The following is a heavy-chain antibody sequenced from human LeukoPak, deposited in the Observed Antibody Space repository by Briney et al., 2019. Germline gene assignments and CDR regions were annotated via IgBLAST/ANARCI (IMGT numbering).Heavy chain of an antibody. Sequence: SETLSLTCTVSGGSISSGSYYWSWIRQPAGKGLEWIGRIYTSGSTNYNPSLKSRVTISVDTSRNQFSLKLSSVTAADTAVYYCARAPRPGGYFDYWGQGTLVTVSS. D-gene: IGHD3-10*01. CDR1: GGSISSGSYY. V-gene: IGHV4-61*02. CDR2: IYTSGST. J-gene: IGHJ4*02. CDR3: ARAPRPGGYFDY.